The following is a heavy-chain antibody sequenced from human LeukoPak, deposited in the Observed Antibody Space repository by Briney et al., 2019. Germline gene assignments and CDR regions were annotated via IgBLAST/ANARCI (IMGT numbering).Heavy chain of an antibody. CDR1: GGSISSYY. Sequence: PSETLSLTCTVSGGSISSYYWSWIRQPPGKGLEWIGYIYYSGSTNYNPSLKSRVTISVDTSKNQFSLKLSSVTAVDTAVYYCARGIYGSGSYYIHWGQGTLVTVSS. CDR3: ARGIYGSGSYYIH. V-gene: IGHV4-59*01. CDR2: IYYSGST. J-gene: IGHJ4*02. D-gene: IGHD3-10*01.